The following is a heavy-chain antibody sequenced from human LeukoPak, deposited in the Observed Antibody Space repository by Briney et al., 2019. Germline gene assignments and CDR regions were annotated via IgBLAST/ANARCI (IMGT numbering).Heavy chain of an antibody. D-gene: IGHD2-2*02. CDR1: GGTFSNYA. J-gene: IGHJ4*02. V-gene: IGHV1-69*01. CDR2: ITPIFGTA. Sequence: SVMVSCKASGGTFSNYAINWVRQAPGQGLEWMGGITPIFGTANYAQRFQGRVTITADESTSTAYMELSSLRSEDTAVYYCARWAGYCSITNCYTAFDYWGQGTLVTVSS. CDR3: ARWAGYCSITNCYTAFDY.